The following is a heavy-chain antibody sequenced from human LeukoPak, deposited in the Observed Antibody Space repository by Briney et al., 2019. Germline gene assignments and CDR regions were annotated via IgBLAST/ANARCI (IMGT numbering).Heavy chain of an antibody. V-gene: IGHV4-4*02. CDR3: TRENRPFCPFAY. Sequence: SETLSLTCGVSGGSIDITNYWSWVRQAPGKGLEWVGEISHSGTTNYNPSLRSRVTMFLDRANNQFSLSLTSVTAADSAVYYCTRENRPFCPFAYWGQGVLVTVSS. J-gene: IGHJ4*02. CDR2: ISHSGTT. CDR1: GGSIDITNY. D-gene: IGHD2/OR15-2a*01.